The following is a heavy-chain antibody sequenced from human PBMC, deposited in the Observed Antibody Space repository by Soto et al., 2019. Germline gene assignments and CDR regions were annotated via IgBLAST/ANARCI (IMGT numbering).Heavy chain of an antibody. CDR3: ARLEATVRGGYCMVV. V-gene: IGHV5-51*01. CDR2: IYPGDSDT. CDR1: GYSFTSYW. Sequence: PGESLKISCKGSGYSFTSYWIGWVRQMPGKGLEWMGIIYPGDSDTRYSPSFQGQVTISADKSISTAYLQWSSLKASDTAMYYCARLEATVRGGYCMVVWGEGTTVSVS. D-gene: IGHD3-10*01. J-gene: IGHJ6*02.